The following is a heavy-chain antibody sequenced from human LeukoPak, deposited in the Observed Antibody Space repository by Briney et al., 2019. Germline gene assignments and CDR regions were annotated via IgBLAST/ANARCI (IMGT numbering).Heavy chain of an antibody. CDR2: MYSGGST. CDR1: GFTVSSNY. D-gene: IGHD2-2*01. V-gene: IGHV3-66*01. CDR3: AREQVVVGRGYYGMDV. Sequence: AEGSLRLSCAASGFTVSSNYMNWVRQAPGKGLEWVSVMYSGGSTFYGDSVKGRFTISRDNSMNTLYLQMNSLRVDDTAVYYCAREQVVVGRGYYGMDVWGQGTTVTVSS. J-gene: IGHJ6*02.